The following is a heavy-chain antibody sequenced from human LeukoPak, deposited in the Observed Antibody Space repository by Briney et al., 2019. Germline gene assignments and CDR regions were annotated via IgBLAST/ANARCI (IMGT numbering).Heavy chain of an antibody. CDR1: GGAISSSSYH. CDR3: ARLVGAARLHFQN. D-gene: IGHD6-6*01. CDR2: IYYSGGT. Sequence: SETLSLTCTVSGGAISSSSYHWGWIRQPPGKGLEWIGNIYYSGGTYYNPSLKSRVTISVDTSKNQFSLKLSSVTAADTAVYYCARLVGAARLHFQNWGQGTLVTVSS. V-gene: IGHV4-39*01. J-gene: IGHJ1*01.